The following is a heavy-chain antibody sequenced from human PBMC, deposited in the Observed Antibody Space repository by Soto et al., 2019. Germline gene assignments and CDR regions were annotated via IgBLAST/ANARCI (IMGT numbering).Heavy chain of an antibody. Sequence: QLQLQESGSGLVKPSQTLSLTCAVSGGSIGSGGPSWSWIRQPPGKGLEWIGYIYHSGSTYYNPSLKSRVTISVDRSKNQFSLKLSSVTAADTAVYYCARAGGLGAVAVDYWGQGTLVTVSS. D-gene: IGHD6-19*01. CDR1: GGSIGSGGPS. V-gene: IGHV4-30-2*01. CDR3: ARAGGLGAVAVDY. CDR2: IYHSGST. J-gene: IGHJ4*02.